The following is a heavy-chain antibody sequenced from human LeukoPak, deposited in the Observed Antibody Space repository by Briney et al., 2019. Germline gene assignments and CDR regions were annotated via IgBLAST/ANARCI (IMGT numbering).Heavy chain of an antibody. V-gene: IGHV4-31*03. D-gene: IGHD4/OR15-4a*01. CDR1: GGSISSGGYY. CDR3: ARGDYGTFFDY. CDR2: IYYSGST. J-gene: IGHJ4*02. Sequence: SETLSLTCTVSGGSISSGGYYWSWIRQHPGKGLEWIGYIYYSGSTYYSPSLKSRVTISVDTSKNQFSLKLSSVTAADTAVYYCARGDYGTFFDYWGQGTLVTVSS.